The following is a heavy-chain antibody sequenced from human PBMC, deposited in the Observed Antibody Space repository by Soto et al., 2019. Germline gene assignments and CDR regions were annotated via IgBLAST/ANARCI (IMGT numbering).Heavy chain of an antibody. D-gene: IGHD5-12*01. V-gene: IGHV3-30*18. CDR3: AKVISGYDLNYYYYYGMDV. Sequence: QVQLVESGGGVVQPGRSLRLSCAASGFTFSSYGMHWVRQAPGKGLEWVAVISYDGSNKYYADSVKGRFTISRDNSKNTLYLQMNSLRAEDTAVYYCAKVISGYDLNYYYYYGMDVW. J-gene: IGHJ6*01. CDR1: GFTFSSYG. CDR2: ISYDGSNK.